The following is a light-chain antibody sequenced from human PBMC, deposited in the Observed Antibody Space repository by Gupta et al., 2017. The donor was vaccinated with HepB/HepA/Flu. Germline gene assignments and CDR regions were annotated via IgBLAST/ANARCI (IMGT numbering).Light chain of an antibody. CDR3: CSYAGSYTWV. CDR2: DVS. J-gene: IGLJ3*02. V-gene: IGLV2-11*01. Sequence: SALTQPRSVSGSPGQSVTISCTGTSSDVGGYNYVSWYQQHPGKAPKLMIYDVSKRPSGVPDRFSGSKSGNTASLTISGRLAEDEADYYCCSYAGSYTWVFGGGTKLTVL. CDR1: SSDVGGYNY.